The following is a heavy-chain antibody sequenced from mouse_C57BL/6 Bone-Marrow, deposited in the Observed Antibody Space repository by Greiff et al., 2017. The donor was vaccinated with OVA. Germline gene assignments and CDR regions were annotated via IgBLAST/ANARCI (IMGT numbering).Heavy chain of an antibody. CDR2: ISSGGSYT. J-gene: IGHJ2*01. D-gene: IGHD2-5*01. CDR3: ARQALYSNYDD. CDR1: GFTFSSYG. V-gene: IGHV5-6*02. Sequence: DVMLVESGGDLVKPGGSLKLSCAASGFTFSSYGMSWVRQTPDKRLEWVATISSGGSYTYYPDSVKGRFTISRDNAKNTLYLQMSSLKSEDTAMYYCARQALYSNYDDWGQGTTLTVSS.